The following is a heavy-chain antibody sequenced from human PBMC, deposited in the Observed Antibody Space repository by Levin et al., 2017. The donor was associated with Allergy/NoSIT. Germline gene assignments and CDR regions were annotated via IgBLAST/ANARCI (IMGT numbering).Heavy chain of an antibody. D-gene: IGHD1-26*01. CDR2: ISSSSSYI. V-gene: IGHV3-21*01. CDR1: GFTFSSYS. CDR3: ARGGVGATPFVAFDI. J-gene: IGHJ3*02. Sequence: GGSLRLSCAASGFTFSSYSMNWVRQAPGKGLEWVSSISSSSSYIYYADSVKGRFTISRDNAKNSLYLEMNSLRAEDTAVYYCARGGVGATPFVAFDIWGQGTMVTVSS.